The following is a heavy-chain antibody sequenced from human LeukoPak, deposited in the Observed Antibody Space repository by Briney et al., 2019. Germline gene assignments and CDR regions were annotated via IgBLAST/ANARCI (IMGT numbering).Heavy chain of an antibody. V-gene: IGHV4-59*08. CDR3: ARQASCSSTNCYPFDY. Sequence: SETLSLTCTVSGGSISSDYWSWIRQPPGKGPEWIGWISYSGSTNYNPSLKTRVTISVDTSKNQFSLKLSSVTAADMAVYYCARQASCSSTNCYPFDYWGQGTLVTVSS. J-gene: IGHJ4*02. D-gene: IGHD2-2*01. CDR2: ISYSGST. CDR1: GGSISSDY.